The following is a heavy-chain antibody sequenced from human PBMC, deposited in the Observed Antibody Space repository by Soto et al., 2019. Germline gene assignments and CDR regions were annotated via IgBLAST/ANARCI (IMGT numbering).Heavy chain of an antibody. Sequence: GGTIKISCSTLGFTFSRTWMSWVRQAPGKGLEWVGRIKSKTDGGTTDYAAPVKGRFTISRDDSKNTLYLQMNSLRAEDTAVYYCAKPPGLLFDYWGQGT. CDR2: IKSKTDGGTT. V-gene: IGHV3-15*01. D-gene: IGHD3-22*01. CDR1: GFTFSRTW. CDR3: AKPPGLLFDY. J-gene: IGHJ4*02.